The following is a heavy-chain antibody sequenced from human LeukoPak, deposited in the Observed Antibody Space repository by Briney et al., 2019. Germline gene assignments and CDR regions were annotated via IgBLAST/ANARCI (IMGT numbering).Heavy chain of an antibody. V-gene: IGHV4-34*01. CDR2: INHSGST. D-gene: IGHD3-3*01. CDR1: GGSFSGYY. Sequence: SETLSLTCAVYGGSFSGYYWSWIRQPPGKGLEWIGEINHSGSTNYNPSLKSRVTISVDTSKNQFSLKLSSVTAADTAVYYCARKLYDFWSGYFSFDYWGQGTLVTVSS. J-gene: IGHJ4*02. CDR3: ARKLYDFWSGYFSFDY.